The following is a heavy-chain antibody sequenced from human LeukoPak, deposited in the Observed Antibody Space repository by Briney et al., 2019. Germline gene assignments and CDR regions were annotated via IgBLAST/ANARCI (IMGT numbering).Heavy chain of an antibody. CDR1: GASISAYY. Sequence: PSDTLSLTWSVSGASISAYYWSWIRQPPGKGLEWIGYIHYSGAINYNRSLMSRVTISVDSSKNQFSLRLSSVTAADTAVYFCARGHKGLEVWGQGATVTVSS. V-gene: IGHV4-59*07. J-gene: IGHJ6*02. CDR3: ARGHKGLEV. CDR2: IHYSGAI.